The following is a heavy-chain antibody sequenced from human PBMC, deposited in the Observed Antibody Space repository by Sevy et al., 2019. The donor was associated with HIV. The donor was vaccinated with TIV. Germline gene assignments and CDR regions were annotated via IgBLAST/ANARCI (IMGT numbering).Heavy chain of an antibody. J-gene: IGHJ4*02. CDR3: AKADYGDYPLDY. Sequence: SVKVSCKAFGGTFSSYAINWVRQAPGHGLEWMGGIIPMFGTAKYAQKFQGRVTITADESTSTAYMELGSLRSEDTAVYYCAKADYGDYPLDYWGQGTLVTVSS. D-gene: IGHD4-17*01. CDR2: IIPMFGTA. V-gene: IGHV1-69*13. CDR1: GGTFSSYA.